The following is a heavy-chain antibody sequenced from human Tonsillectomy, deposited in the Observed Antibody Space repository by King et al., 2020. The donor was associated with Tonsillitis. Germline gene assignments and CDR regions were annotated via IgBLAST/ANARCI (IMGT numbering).Heavy chain of an antibody. Sequence: QLVQSGAEVKKPGSSVKVSCKSSGGASRSFAISWVRQAPGQGLEWMGVILPLFGTSNYAQNFQGRVTITADESTSTAYMELRSLRSDDTAVYFCAREDVAGGDYWGQGTLVTVSS. D-gene: IGHD6-19*01. CDR1: GGASRSFA. J-gene: IGHJ4*02. V-gene: IGHV1-69*12. CDR3: AREDVAGGDY. CDR2: ILPLFGTS.